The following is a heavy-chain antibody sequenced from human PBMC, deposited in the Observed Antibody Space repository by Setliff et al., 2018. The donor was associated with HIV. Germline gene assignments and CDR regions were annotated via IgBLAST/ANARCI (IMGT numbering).Heavy chain of an antibody. J-gene: IGHJ4*02. CDR3: ASRALKGRHAFSLWSPFDY. Sequence: GGSLRLSCAASGFIFSSYSMNWVRQVPGKGLQWVSSINSESKYKFYADSVKGRFTISRDNAKNSLYLQMNSLRVEDTAVYYCASRALKGRHAFSLWSPFDYWGQGTLVTVSS. V-gene: IGHV3-21*01. D-gene: IGHD2-8*02. CDR2: INSESKYK. CDR1: GFIFSSYS.